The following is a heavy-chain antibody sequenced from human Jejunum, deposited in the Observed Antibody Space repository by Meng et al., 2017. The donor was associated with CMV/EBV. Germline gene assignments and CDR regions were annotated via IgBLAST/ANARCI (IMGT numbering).Heavy chain of an antibody. CDR2: ISYGETT. CDR3: AKDRAGLQFFDF. Sequence: GGPVRTGNYYWSWVRQPPGKGLEWIGYISYGETTKYNPSLKSRVPISADTSRDQFSLKLTSVTAADTAVYFCAKDRAGLQFFDFWGQGLLVTVSS. V-gene: IGHV4-61*01. D-gene: IGHD4-11*01. CDR1: GGPVRTGNYY. J-gene: IGHJ4*02.